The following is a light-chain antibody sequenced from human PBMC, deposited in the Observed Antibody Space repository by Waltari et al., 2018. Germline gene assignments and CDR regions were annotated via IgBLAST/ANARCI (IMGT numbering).Light chain of an antibody. CDR2: KNN. CDR3: AAWDDNLTGPL. Sequence: SVLTQPPSASGTPGQTVTIPCSGSSSNIGGNFVFWYQQLPGMAPQLLIYKNNQRPPGVPDRFSWSKSGTSASLAISGLRSDDEAEYYCAAWDDNLTGPLFGGGTKVTVL. V-gene: IGLV1-47*01. J-gene: IGLJ3*02. CDR1: SSNIGGNF.